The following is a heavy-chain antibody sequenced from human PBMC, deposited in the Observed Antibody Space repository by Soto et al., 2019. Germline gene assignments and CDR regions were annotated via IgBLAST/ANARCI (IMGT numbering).Heavy chain of an antibody. D-gene: IGHD2-21*01. CDR3: AREGCGGDCRYWYFDL. V-gene: IGHV3-7*01. CDR2: IKQDGSEK. CDR1: GFTFSNYW. Sequence: GGSLRLSCAASGFTFSNYWMSWVRQAPGKGLEWVANIKQDGSEKYYVDSVKGRFTISRDNAKNSLYLQVNSLRAEDTAVYYCAREGCGGDCRYWYFDLWGSGTLVTVSS. J-gene: IGHJ2*01.